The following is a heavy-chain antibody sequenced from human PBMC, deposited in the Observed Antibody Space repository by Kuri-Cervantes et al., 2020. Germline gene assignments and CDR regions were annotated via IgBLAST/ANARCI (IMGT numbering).Heavy chain of an antibody. Sequence: AGSLRLSCAASGFTFSSYSMSCVRQAPGKGLEWVSSISSSSSHIYYAVSVKGRLTISRDNAKNSLYLQMNSLRGENTAVYYCARDALSAFDIWGQGTMVTVSS. CDR1: GFTFSSYS. CDR3: ARDALSAFDI. V-gene: IGHV3-21*01. CDR2: ISSSSSHI. J-gene: IGHJ3*02.